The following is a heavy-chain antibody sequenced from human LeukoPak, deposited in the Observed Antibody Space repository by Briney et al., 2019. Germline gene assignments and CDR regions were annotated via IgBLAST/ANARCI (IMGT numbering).Heavy chain of an antibody. CDR3: ARGRGYDFWSGIEDY. J-gene: IGHJ4*02. D-gene: IGHD3-3*01. CDR1: GFTFSSYW. V-gene: IGHV3-7*01. CDR2: IKQDGSEK. Sequence: GGSLRLSCAASGFTFSSYWMSWVRQAPGKGLEWVANIKQDGSEKYYVDSVKGRFTISRDNAKNSLYLQMNSLRAEDTAVYYCARGRGYDFWSGIEDYWGQGTLVTVSS.